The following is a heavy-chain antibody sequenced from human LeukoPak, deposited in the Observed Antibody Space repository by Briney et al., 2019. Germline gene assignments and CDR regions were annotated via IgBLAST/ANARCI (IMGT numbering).Heavy chain of an antibody. D-gene: IGHD4-23*01. J-gene: IGHJ4*02. Sequence: PPETLSLTCTVSGGSISSYYWSWIRQPPGKGLECIGYIYYSGSTNYNPSFKSRVTISVDTSKNQFSLKLSSVTAADTAVYYCARSPLRWFDYWGQGTLVTVSS. V-gene: IGHV4-59*01. CDR1: GGSISSYY. CDR2: IYYSGST. CDR3: ARSPLRWFDY.